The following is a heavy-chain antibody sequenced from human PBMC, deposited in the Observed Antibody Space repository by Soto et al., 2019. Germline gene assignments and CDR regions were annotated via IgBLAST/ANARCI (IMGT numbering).Heavy chain of an antibody. V-gene: IGHV3-23*01. J-gene: IGHJ4*02. Sequence: EVQLLESGGDLVQPGGSLRLSCAASGFTFSIFAMSWVRRSPGKGLEWVSTISGSGGSTYYADAVKGRFSISRDNSMGTLYLQMKSLRVEDTAIYYCAKEVSLGSTVDLGYWGQGTLVTVSS. D-gene: IGHD7-27*01. CDR2: ISGSGGST. CDR3: AKEVSLGSTVDLGY. CDR1: GFTFSIFA.